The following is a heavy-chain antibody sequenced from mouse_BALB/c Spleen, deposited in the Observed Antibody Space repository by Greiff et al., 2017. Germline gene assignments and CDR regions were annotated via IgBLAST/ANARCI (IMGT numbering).Heavy chain of an antibody. V-gene: IGHV1-4*01. Sequence: QVQLQQSGAELARPGASVKMSCKASGYTFTSYTMHWVKQRPGQGLEWIGYINPSSGYTNYNQKFKDKATLTADKSSSTAYMQLSSLTSEDSAVYYCARTGTVWYFDVWGAGTTVTVSS. J-gene: IGHJ1*01. D-gene: IGHD4-1*01. CDR1: GYTFTSYT. CDR2: INPSSGYT. CDR3: ARTGTVWYFDV.